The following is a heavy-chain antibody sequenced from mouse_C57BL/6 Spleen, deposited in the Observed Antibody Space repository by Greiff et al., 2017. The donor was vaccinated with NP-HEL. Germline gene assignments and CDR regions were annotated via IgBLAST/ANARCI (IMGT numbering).Heavy chain of an antibody. CDR2: IDPSDSYT. CDR3: ARLDYGNYPYAMDY. J-gene: IGHJ4*01. CDR1: GYTFTSYW. V-gene: IGHV1-50*01. D-gene: IGHD2-1*01. Sequence: QVQLQQPGAELVKPGASVKLSCKASGYTFTSYWMQWVKQRPGQGLEWIGEIDPSDSYTNYNQKFKGKATLTVDTSSSTAYMQLSSLTSEDSAVYYCARLDYGNYPYAMDYWGQGTSVTVSS.